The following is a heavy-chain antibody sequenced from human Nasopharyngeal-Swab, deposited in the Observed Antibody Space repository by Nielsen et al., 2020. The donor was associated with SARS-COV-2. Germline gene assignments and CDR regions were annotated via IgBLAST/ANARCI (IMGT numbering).Heavy chain of an antibody. V-gene: IGHV4-30-4*01. J-gene: IGHJ3*02. CDR2: IYNSANT. Sequence: SETLSLTCSVSGGSISSGDYYWSWIRQPPGKGLEWIGYIYNSANTYYNPSLKSRVNMSVDMSKNQLSLKLSSVTAADTAVYYCAREVASANKNAFDIWGQGTMVTVSS. CDR1: GGSISSGDYY. CDR3: AREVASANKNAFDI. D-gene: IGHD2/OR15-2a*01.